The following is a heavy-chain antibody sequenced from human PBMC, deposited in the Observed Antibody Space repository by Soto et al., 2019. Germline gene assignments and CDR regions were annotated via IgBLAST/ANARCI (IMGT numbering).Heavy chain of an antibody. CDR1: GYSFTSYW. J-gene: IGHJ6*02. D-gene: IGHD3-9*01. CDR3: ARRLAYDILTGSVPDYYYYGMDV. V-gene: IGHV5-10-1*01. CDR2: IDPSDSYT. Sequence: GESLKISCKGSGYSFTSYWISWMRQMPGKGLEWMGRIDPSDSYTNYSPSFQGHVTISADKSISTAYLQWSSLKASDTAMYYCARRLAYDILTGSVPDYYYYGMDVWGQGTTVTVFS.